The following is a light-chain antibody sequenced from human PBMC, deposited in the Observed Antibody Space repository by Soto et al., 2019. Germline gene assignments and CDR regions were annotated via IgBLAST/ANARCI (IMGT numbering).Light chain of an antibody. J-gene: IGKJ3*01. Sequence: DIVMTHSPDSLAVSLGERATIEXXSIQXVLDSSNNKNYIAWYQQKPGQPPKXXIYWASTRESGVPDRFSGSGAGTDFTLTISSLQAEDVAVYYCQQYYSTPLTFGPGTKVDIK. V-gene: IGKV4-1*01. CDR1: QXVLDSSNNKNY. CDR3: QQYYSTPLT. CDR2: WAS.